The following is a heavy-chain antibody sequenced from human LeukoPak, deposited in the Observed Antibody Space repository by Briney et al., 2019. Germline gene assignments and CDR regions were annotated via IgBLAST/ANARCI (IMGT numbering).Heavy chain of an antibody. Sequence: GGSLRLSCAASGFTFSSYGMHWVRQAPGKGLEWVAVIWYDGSNKYYADSVKGRFTISRDNSKNTLYLQMNSLRAEDTAVYYCARPRYYYGSGIQYYFDYWGQGTLVTVSS. V-gene: IGHV3-33*01. CDR2: IWYDGSNK. J-gene: IGHJ4*02. CDR1: GFTFSSYG. CDR3: ARPRYYYGSGIQYYFDY. D-gene: IGHD3-10*01.